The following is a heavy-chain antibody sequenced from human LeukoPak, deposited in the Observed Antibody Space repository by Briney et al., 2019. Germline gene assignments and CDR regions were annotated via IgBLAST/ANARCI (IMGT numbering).Heavy chain of an antibody. V-gene: IGHV3-48*02. CDR3: ARGGYGANDDAFDI. D-gene: IGHD4-23*01. Sequence: GGSLRLSCAASGFTFSSYSMNWVRQAPGKGLEGVSYISSSTNTIYYADSVKGRFTISRDNAKNSLFLQMNSLRDEDTAVYYCARGGYGANDDAFDIWGQGTMVTVSS. CDR1: GFTFSSYS. J-gene: IGHJ3*02. CDR2: ISSSTNTI.